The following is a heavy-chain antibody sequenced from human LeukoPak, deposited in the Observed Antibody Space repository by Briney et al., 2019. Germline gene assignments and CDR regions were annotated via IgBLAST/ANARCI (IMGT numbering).Heavy chain of an antibody. D-gene: IGHD3-22*01. J-gene: IGHJ4*02. CDR1: GFTFSSYA. CDR2: ISDSGGST. Sequence: GGSLRLSCAASGFTFSSYAMSWVRQAPGKGLEWVSAISDSGGSTYYADSVKGRFTISRDNSKNTLYVQVNSLGTEDTAAYYCAKGSYYDSSGSFYFDYWGQGTLVTVSS. CDR3: AKGSYYDSSGSFYFDY. V-gene: IGHV3-23*01.